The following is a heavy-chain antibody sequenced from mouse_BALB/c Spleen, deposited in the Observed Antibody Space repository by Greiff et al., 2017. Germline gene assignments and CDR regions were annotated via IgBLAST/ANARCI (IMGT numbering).Heavy chain of an antibody. D-gene: IGHD1-1*01. CDR3: ARITTVVATRDYAMDY. J-gene: IGHJ4*01. CDR2: ISSGSSTI. CDR1: GFTFSSFG. Sequence: EVKLVESGGGLVQPGGSRKLSCAASGFTFSSFGKHWVRQAPEKGLEWVAYISSGSSTIYYADTVKGRFTISRDNPKNTLFLQMTSLRSEDTAMYYCARITTVVATRDYAMDYWGQGTSVTVSS. V-gene: IGHV5-17*02.